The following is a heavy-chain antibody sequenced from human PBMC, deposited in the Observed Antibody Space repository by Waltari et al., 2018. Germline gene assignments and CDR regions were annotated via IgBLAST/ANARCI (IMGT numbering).Heavy chain of an antibody. D-gene: IGHD6-19*01. CDR2: ISGSGGST. J-gene: IGHJ4*02. Sequence: EVQLVESGGGLVQPGGSLRLSCAASGSTFSSYAMSWVRQAPGKGLEWVSAISGSGGSTYYADSVKGRLTISRDNSKNTLYLQMNSRRAEDTAVYYCANQSPSSGWYGDYWGQGTLVTVSS. CDR3: ANQSPSSGWYGDY. CDR1: GSTFSSYA. V-gene: IGHV3-23*04.